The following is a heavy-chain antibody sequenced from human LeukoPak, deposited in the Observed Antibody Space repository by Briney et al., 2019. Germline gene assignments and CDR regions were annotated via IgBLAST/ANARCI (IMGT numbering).Heavy chain of an antibody. CDR2: TPYDGRKE. D-gene: IGHD1-14*01. V-gene: IGHV3-30*02. CDR1: GFTFRSYG. Sequence: GGSLRLSCAASGFTFRSYGMHWVRQAPGKGLEWVAFTPYDGRKEYYADSVKGRFTISRDNSKNTLYLQMNSLKSEDTAVYYCAKDSRYYYIDYWGQGTLVTVSS. J-gene: IGHJ4*02. CDR3: AKDSRYYYIDY.